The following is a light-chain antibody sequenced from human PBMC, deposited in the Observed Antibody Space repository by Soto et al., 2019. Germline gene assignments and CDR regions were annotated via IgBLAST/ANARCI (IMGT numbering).Light chain of an antibody. V-gene: IGLV2-8*01. J-gene: IGLJ2*01. Sequence: QSALTQPPSASGSPGQSVTISCTGTTSDVGGYDFVSWYQQHPGKAPKLMLYDVTERPSGVPDRFSGSKSGNTASLTDSGLQAEDEADYYCSSYAGDNNYVVFGGGTKVTVL. CDR2: DVT. CDR1: TSDVGGYDF. CDR3: SSYAGDNNYVV.